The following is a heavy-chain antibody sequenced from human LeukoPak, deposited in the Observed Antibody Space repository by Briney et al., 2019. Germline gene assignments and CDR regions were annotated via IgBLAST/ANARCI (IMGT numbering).Heavy chain of an antibody. J-gene: IGHJ4*02. CDR3: ASLFGPIAAAGPTDVDY. V-gene: IGHV1-69*13. Sequence: SVKVSCKASGYTFTSYYMHWVRQAPGQGLEWMGGIIPIFGTANYAQKFQGRVTITADESTSTAYMELSSLRSEDTAVYYCASLFGPIAAAGPTDVDYWGREPWSPSPQ. CDR2: IIPIFGTA. D-gene: IGHD6-13*01. CDR1: GYTFTSYY.